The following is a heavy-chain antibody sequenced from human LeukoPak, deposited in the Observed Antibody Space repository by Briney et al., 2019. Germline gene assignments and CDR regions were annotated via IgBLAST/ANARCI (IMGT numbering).Heavy chain of an antibody. CDR2: ISSSSSYI. V-gene: IGHV3-21*01. Sequence: GGSLRLSCAASGFTFSNYNMNWVRQAPGKGLEWVSSISSSSSYIYYADSVKGRFTISRDNAKNSLYLQMNSLRAEDTAVYYCAKSYGPTAFDYWGQGILVTVSS. CDR1: GFTFSNYN. D-gene: IGHD3-16*01. CDR3: AKSYGPTAFDY. J-gene: IGHJ4*02.